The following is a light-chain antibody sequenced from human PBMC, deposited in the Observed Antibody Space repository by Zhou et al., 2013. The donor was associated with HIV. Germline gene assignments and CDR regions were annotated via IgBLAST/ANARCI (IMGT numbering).Light chain of an antibody. CDR3: QQYGSSRIT. J-gene: IGKJ5*01. CDR2: GAS. CDR1: QSISNSY. Sequence: EIVLTQSPGTLSLSPGERATLSCRASQSISNSYLAWYQQKPGQAPRLLIYGASSRATGIPDRFSGSGSGTDFTLTISRLEPEDFAVYYCQQYGSSRITFGQGTRL. V-gene: IGKV3-20*01.